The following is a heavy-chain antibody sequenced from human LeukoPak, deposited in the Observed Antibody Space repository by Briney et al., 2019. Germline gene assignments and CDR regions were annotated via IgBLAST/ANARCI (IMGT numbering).Heavy chain of an antibody. CDR3: ARGRDWLLSKNAFDI. V-gene: IGHV3-21*01. Sequence: PGGSLRLSCAASGFTFSSYSMNWVRQAPGKGLEWVSSISSSSSYIYYADSVKGRFTISRDNAKNSLYLQMTSLRAEDTAVYYCARGRDWLLSKNAFDIWGQGTMVTVSS. J-gene: IGHJ3*02. D-gene: IGHD3-9*01. CDR1: GFTFSSYS. CDR2: ISSSSSYI.